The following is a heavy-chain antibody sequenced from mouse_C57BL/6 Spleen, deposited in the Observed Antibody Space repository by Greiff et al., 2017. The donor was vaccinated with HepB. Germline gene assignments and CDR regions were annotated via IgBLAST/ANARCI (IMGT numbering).Heavy chain of an antibody. Sequence: QVQLQQPGAELVKPGASVKLSWKASGYTFTSYWMHWVKQRPGRGLEWIGRIDPYSGGTKYNEKFKSKATLTVDKPSSTAYMQLSSLTSEDSAVYYCARDYYGSSLDWYFDVWGTGTTVTVSS. CDR1: GYTFTSYW. J-gene: IGHJ1*03. D-gene: IGHD1-1*01. V-gene: IGHV1-72*01. CDR3: ARDYYGSSLDWYFDV. CDR2: IDPYSGGT.